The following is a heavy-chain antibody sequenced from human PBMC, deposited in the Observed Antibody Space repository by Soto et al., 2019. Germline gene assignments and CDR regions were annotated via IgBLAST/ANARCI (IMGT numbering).Heavy chain of an antibody. V-gene: IGHV4-4*02. CDR3: AMRMVYAPMDV. CDR2: IYHSGST. J-gene: IGHJ6*02. Sequence: SETLSLTCAVSGGSISSSNWWSWVRQPPGKGLEWIGEIYHSGSTNYNPSLKSRVTISVDKSKNQFSLKLSSVTAADTAVYYCAMRMVYAPMDVWGQGPTVTVSS. CDR1: GGSISSSNW. D-gene: IGHD2-8*01.